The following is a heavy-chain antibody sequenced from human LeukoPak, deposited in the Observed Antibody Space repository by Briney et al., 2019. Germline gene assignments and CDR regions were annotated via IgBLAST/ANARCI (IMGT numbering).Heavy chain of an antibody. J-gene: IGHJ5*02. Sequence: PGRSLRLSCVASGFTFTRKCMHWVRQAPGKGLEWVAAIPHDGSNAYYADSVKGRFTISRDDSKNTQYLQMNSLRIEDSAVYYCATGSDFYYASWGQGTLVTVSS. CDR2: IPHDGSNA. D-gene: IGHD3-3*01. V-gene: IGHV3-30-3*01. CDR3: ATGSDFYYAS. CDR1: GFTFTRKC.